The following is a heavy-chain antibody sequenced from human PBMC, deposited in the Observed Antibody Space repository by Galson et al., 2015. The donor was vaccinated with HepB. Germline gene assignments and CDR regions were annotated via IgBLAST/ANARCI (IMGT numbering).Heavy chain of an antibody. CDR1: GYTFTSYY. V-gene: IGHV1-46*01. CDR3: AREGAIGYCSGGSCYEFVY. D-gene: IGHD2-15*01. Sequence: SVKVSCKASGYTFTSYYMHWVRQAPGQGLEWMGIINPSGGSTSYAQKLQGRVTMTRDTSTSTVYMELSSLRSEDTAVYYCAREGAIGYCSGGSCYEFVYWGQGTLVTVSS. J-gene: IGHJ4*02. CDR2: INPSGGST.